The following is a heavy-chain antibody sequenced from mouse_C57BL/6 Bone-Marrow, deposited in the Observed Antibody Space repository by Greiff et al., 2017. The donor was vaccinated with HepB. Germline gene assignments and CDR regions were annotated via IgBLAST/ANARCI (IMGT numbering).Heavy chain of an antibody. J-gene: IGHJ2*01. CDR3: ARPYCGSSYYFDY. V-gene: IGHV1-50*01. CDR2: IDPSDSYT. Sequence: VQLQQPGAELVKPGASVKLSCKASGYTFTSYWMQWVKQRPGQGLEWIGEIDPSDSYTNYNQKFKGKATLTVDTSSSTAYMQLSSLTSEDSAVCYCARPYCGSSYYFDYWGQGTTLTVSS. CDR1: GYTFTSYW. D-gene: IGHD1-1*01.